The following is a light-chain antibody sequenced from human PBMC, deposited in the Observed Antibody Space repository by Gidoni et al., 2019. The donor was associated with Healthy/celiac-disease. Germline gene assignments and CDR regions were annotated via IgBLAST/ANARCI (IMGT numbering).Light chain of an antibody. Sequence: DIQMTQSPSSLSASVGDRVTITCRASQSISSYLNWYQQKPGKAPKLLIYAASSLQSGVPSRFSGSGSGTDFTLTISSLQPEDFATYCCQRPGTFGQGTKVEIK. CDR2: AAS. CDR1: QSISSY. V-gene: IGKV1-39*01. J-gene: IGKJ1*01. CDR3: QRPGT.